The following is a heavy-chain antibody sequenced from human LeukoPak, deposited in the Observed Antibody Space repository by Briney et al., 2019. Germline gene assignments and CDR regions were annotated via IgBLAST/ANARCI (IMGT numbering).Heavy chain of an antibody. Sequence: GGSLRLSCAGSGFSFSHYAINWARQAPGKGLEWVSSITSSSDYIYYADSVKGRFTISRDNAKNLLYLQMNSLRAEDTAVYYCARDHGGVLVRGVIDYWGQGTLVTVSS. J-gene: IGHJ4*02. D-gene: IGHD3-10*01. CDR2: ITSSSDYI. V-gene: IGHV3-21*01. CDR1: GFSFSHYA. CDR3: ARDHGGVLVRGVIDY.